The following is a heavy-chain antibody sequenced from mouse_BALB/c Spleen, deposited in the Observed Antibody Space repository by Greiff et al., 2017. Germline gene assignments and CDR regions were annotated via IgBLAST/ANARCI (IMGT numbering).Heavy chain of an antibody. D-gene: IGHD1-1*01. CDR1: GYTFTDYA. Sequence: VQLQQSGPELVRPGVSVKISCKGSGYTFTDYAMHWVKQSHAKSLEWIGVISTYYGNTNYNQKFKGKATMTVDKSSSTAYMELARLTSEDSAIYYCARSYYGSSDFDYWGQGTTLTVSS. CDR3: ARSYYGSSDFDY. CDR2: ISTYYGNT. V-gene: IGHV1-67*01. J-gene: IGHJ2*01.